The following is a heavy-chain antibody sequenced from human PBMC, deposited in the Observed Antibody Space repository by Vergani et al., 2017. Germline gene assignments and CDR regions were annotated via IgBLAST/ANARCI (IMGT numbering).Heavy chain of an antibody. CDR2: IIPILGIA. CDR1: GGTFSSYT. J-gene: IGHJ4*02. CDR3: AKDIRVVIPYDYFDY. V-gene: IGHV1-69*08. Sequence: QVQLVQSGAEVKKPGSSVKVSCKASGGTFSSYTISWVRQAPGQGLEWMGRIIPILGIANYAQKFQGRVTITADKSTSTAYMELSSLRSEDTAVYYCAKDIRVVIPYDYFDYWGQGTLVTVSS. D-gene: IGHD3-3*01.